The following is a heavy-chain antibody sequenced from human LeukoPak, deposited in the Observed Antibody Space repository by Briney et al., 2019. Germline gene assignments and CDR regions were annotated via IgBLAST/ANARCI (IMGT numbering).Heavy chain of an antibody. CDR2: TYYSRNT. J-gene: IGHJ4*02. D-gene: IGHD3-10*01. V-gene: IGHV4-59*01. CDR1: GGSITTYF. Sequence: SETLSLTXTVSGGSITTYFWSWIRQPPGKGLEWIGYTYYSRNTNYNPSLKTRVTISLDTSKNQFSLKLSSVTAADTAVYYCARTLGDGSGTYFDYWGQGALVTVSS. CDR3: ARTLGDGSGTYFDY.